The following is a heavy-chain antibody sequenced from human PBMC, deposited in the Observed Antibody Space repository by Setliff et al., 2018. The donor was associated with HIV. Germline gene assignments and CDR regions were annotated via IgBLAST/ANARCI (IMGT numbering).Heavy chain of an antibody. D-gene: IGHD5-18*01. CDR3: ARGPIQLPDY. CDR1: GFTFSSYE. J-gene: IGHJ4*02. CDR2: ISSSSSYT. Sequence: HPGGSLRLSCAASGFTFSSYEMNWVRQAPGKGLEWVSYISSSSSYTNYADSVKGRFTISRDNAKNSLYLQMNSLRAEDTAVYYCARGPIQLPDYWGQGTMVTVSS. V-gene: IGHV3-48*03.